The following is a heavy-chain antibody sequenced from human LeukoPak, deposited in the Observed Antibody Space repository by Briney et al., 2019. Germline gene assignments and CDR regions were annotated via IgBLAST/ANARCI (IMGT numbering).Heavy chain of an antibody. CDR3: AKLSPRGSEVVVITSFDY. D-gene: IGHD3-22*01. J-gene: IGHJ4*02. CDR2: ISGSGCSR. CDR1: GFTFSSYA. Sequence: GGSLRLSCAASGFTFSSYAXXXXXXXXGXGLXXVSAISGSGCSRYYADSVKGRFXIXRDNSKNTLYLQMNSLRAEDTAVYYCAKLSPRGSEVVVITSFDYWGQGTLVTVSS. V-gene: IGHV3-23*01.